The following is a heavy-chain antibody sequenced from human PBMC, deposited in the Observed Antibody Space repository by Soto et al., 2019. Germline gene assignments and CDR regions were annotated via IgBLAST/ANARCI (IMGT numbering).Heavy chain of an antibody. D-gene: IGHD6-25*01. CDR2: IWYDGSNK. V-gene: IGHV3-33*01. CDR3: ARDPAHGGLDY. CDR1: GFTFSSYG. Sequence: GGSLRLSCAASGFTFSSYGMHWVRQAPGKGLEWVAVIWYDGSNKYYADSVKGRFTISRDNSKNTLYLQMNSLRAEDTAVYYCARDPAHGGLDYWGQGTLDTVSS. J-gene: IGHJ4*02.